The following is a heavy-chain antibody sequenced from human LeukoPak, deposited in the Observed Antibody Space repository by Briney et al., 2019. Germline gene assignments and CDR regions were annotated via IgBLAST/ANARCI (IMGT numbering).Heavy chain of an antibody. J-gene: IGHJ4*02. CDR1: GGSLSGSY. Sequence: SETLSLTCAVYGGSLSGSYWSLIRQPPGKGLEWIGEINHSGSANYNPSLKSRVTLSIDKSKNQFSLNLNSVTAADTAVYYCARARRDSGYYKVDYWGQGTLVTVSS. V-gene: IGHV4-34*01. D-gene: IGHD3-3*01. CDR3: ARARRDSGYYKVDY. CDR2: INHSGSA.